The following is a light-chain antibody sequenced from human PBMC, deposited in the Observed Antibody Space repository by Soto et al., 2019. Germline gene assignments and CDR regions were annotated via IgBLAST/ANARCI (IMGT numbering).Light chain of an antibody. CDR2: EDI. Sequence: QSALTQPASVSGSPGQSITISCTGTSSNIGSYNFVSWYQQHPGKAPKFMIYEDIKRPSGVSARFSGSKSGNTASLTISGLQAEDEADYYCCSYAGTGTDNYVFGTGTKVTVL. V-gene: IGLV2-23*01. CDR3: CSYAGTGTDNYV. J-gene: IGLJ1*01. CDR1: SSNIGSYNF.